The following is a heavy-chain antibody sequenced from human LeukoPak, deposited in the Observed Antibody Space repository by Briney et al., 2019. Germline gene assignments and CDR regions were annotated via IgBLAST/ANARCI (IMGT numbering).Heavy chain of an antibody. V-gene: IGHV3-23*01. CDR2: ISGSGGST. D-gene: IGHD3-3*01. CDR1: GFTFSSYA. CDR3: AKGGEYVIFGVVMPYFDY. Sequence: PGGSLRLSCAASGFTFSSYAMSWVRQAPGKGLELVSAISGSGGSTYYADSVKGRFTISRDNSKNTLYLQMNSLRAEDTAVYYFAKGGEYVIFGVVMPYFDYWGQGTLVTVSS. J-gene: IGHJ4*02.